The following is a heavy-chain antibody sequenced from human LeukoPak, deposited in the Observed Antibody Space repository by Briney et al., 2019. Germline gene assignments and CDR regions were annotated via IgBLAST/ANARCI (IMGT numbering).Heavy chain of an antibody. V-gene: IGHV1-8*01. Sequence: ASVKVSCKASGYTFSSHDIYWVRQTPGQGLEWMGWMNLNSGDTYYAHNFQGRFSITSDTSKSTTYMDLASLAPEDTAVYYCARVPVPAPRRGLYFDYWGQGTLITVSS. CDR3: ARVPVPAPRRGLYFDY. J-gene: IGHJ4*02. CDR1: GYTFSSHD. D-gene: IGHD2-2*01. CDR2: MNLNSGDT.